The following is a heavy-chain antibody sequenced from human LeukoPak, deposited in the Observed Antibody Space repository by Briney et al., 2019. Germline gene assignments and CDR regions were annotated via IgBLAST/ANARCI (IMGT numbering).Heavy chain of an antibody. CDR2: INPNSGGT. J-gene: IGHJ5*02. D-gene: IGHD3-3*01. V-gene: IGHV1-2*02. CDR1: GYTFTGYY. CDR3: ARGDYDFWSGYYTGDYWFDP. Sequence: GASVTVSCKASGYTFTGYYMHWVRQAPGQGLEWMGWINPNSGGTNYAQKFQGRVTMTRDTSISTAYMELSRLRSDDTAVYYCARGDYDFWSGYYTGDYWFDPWGQGTLVTVSS.